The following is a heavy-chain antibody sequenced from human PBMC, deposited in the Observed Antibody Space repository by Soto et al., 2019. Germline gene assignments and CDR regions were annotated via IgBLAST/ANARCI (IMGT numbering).Heavy chain of an antibody. CDR2: IYSGGST. CDR3: ARETPFDAGGLDP. D-gene: IGHD1-26*01. V-gene: IGHV3-53*02. Sequence: EVQLVETGGGLIQPGGSLRLSCAASGFTVSSNYMSWVRQAPGKGLEWVSVIYSGGSTYYADSVKGRFTISRDNSKNTLYLQMNSLSAEDTAVYYCARETPFDAGGLDPWGQGTLVTVSS. J-gene: IGHJ5*02. CDR1: GFTVSSNY.